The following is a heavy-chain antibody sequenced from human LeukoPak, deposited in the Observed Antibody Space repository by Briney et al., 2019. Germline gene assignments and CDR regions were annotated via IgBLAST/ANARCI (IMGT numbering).Heavy chain of an antibody. Sequence: GASVKVSCKASGYTFTAYSMHWVRQAPGQGLEWMGWINPNSGGTNYAQNFQDRVTMTRDTSISTAFMELSRLRSEDTAVYYCATGLGIAVSGTLVGWFDPWGQGTLVTVSS. CDR3: ATGLGIAVSGTLVGWFDP. V-gene: IGHV1-2*02. J-gene: IGHJ5*02. D-gene: IGHD6-19*01. CDR1: GYTFTAYS. CDR2: INPNSGGT.